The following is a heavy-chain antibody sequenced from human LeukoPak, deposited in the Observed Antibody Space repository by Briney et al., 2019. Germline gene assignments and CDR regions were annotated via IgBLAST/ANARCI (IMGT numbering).Heavy chain of an antibody. J-gene: IGHJ4*02. V-gene: IGHV3-7*01. CDR1: GFTFTKFW. CDR3: AIDRYDFYA. Sequence: PGGSLRLSCVASGFTFTKFWMNWVRQAQGEGLEWVGQIKEEGSEKKYVDSVKGRLTISRDNAKNSLYLQMNSLRALDTAIYFCAIDRYDFYARGQGTLVTVSS. CDR2: IKEEGSEK. D-gene: IGHD3-3*01.